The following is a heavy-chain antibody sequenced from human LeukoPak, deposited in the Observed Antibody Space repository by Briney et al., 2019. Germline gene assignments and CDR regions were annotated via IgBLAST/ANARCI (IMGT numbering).Heavy chain of an antibody. Sequence: PGGSLRLSCAASGFTFSDYWMHWVRQAPGKGLVWVSRINTDGSYTNYADSVKGRFTISRDNAKNTLYLQMNSLRVEDTAVYYCARDITMIRGLHGDDYWGQGTLVTVSS. CDR1: GFTFSDYW. CDR3: ARDITMIRGLHGDDY. CDR2: INTDGSYT. J-gene: IGHJ4*02. D-gene: IGHD3-10*01. V-gene: IGHV3-74*01.